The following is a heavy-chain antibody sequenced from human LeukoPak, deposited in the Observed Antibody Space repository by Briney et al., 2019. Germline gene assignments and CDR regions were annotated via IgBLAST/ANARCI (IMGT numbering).Heavy chain of an antibody. D-gene: IGHD3-3*01. CDR2: MNPNSGNT. Sequence: ASVKVSCKASGYTFTSYDINWVRQATGQGLEWMGWMNPNSGNTGYAQKFQGRVTMTRDTSISTAYMELSRLRSDDTAVYYCARVNKGYDFWSGYYTGHFDYWGQGTLVTVSS. V-gene: IGHV1-8*01. CDR3: ARVNKGYDFWSGYYTGHFDY. CDR1: GYTFTSYD. J-gene: IGHJ4*02.